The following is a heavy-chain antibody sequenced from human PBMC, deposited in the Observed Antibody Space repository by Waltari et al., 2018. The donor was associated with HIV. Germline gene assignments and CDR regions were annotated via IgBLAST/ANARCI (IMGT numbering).Heavy chain of an antibody. J-gene: IGHJ6*02. V-gene: IGHV1-69*01. Sequence: QVQLVQSGAEVKKPGSSVKVSCKASGGTFSSYAISWVRQAPGQGLEWMGGTSPSFGTANYAQKFQARVTITADESTSTAYMERSSLRSEDTAVYYCARDRPPPYSYYGMDVWGQGTTVTVSS. CDR3: ARDRPPPYSYYGMDV. CDR1: GGTFSSYA. CDR2: TSPSFGTA.